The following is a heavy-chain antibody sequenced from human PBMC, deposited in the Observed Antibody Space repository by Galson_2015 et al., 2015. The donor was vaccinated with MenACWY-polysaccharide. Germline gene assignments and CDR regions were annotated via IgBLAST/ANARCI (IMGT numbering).Heavy chain of an antibody. D-gene: IGHD2-21*01. CDR2: ISYDETNK. CDR3: ARSYCDRTNCYGMDV. Sequence: SLRLSSAASGFTFSSYAMHWVRQAPGKGLEWVAVISYDETNKYYADSVKGRFTISRDNSKKMLYLRMDSLRNEDTALYYCARSYCDRTNCYGMDVWGQGTTVIVSS. J-gene: IGHJ6*02. CDR1: GFTFSSYA. V-gene: IGHV3-30-3*01.